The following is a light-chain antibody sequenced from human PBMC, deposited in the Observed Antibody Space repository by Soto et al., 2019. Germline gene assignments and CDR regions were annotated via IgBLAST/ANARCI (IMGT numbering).Light chain of an antibody. V-gene: IGLV1-44*01. J-gene: IGLJ2*01. CDR1: RSNIGINA. Sequence: QSVLTQPPSVSGTPGQRVSISCSGSRSNIGINAVDWYHQLPGTAPKVLIYANNQRPSGVPDRFSGSKSGTSASLAINELQSDDEAHYYCAAWDDSLNGLVFGGGTQLTVL. CDR2: ANN. CDR3: AAWDDSLNGLV.